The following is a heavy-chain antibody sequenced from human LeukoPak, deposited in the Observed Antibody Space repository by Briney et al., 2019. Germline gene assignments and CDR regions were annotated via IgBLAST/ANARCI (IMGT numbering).Heavy chain of an antibody. CDR1: GGSISTGSYY. CDR3: ARESEDYAPLDY. J-gene: IGHJ4*02. Sequence: SETLSLTCTVSGGSISTGSYYWSWIRQPAGKGLEWIGRIYTSGSTNYNPSLKSRVTISVDTSKNQFSLKLSSVTAADTAVYYCARESEDYAPLDYWGQGTLVTVSS. CDR2: IYTSGST. V-gene: IGHV4-61*02. D-gene: IGHD4/OR15-4a*01.